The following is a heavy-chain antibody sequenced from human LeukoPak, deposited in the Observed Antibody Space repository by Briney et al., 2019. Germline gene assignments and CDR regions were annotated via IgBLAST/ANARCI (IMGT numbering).Heavy chain of an antibody. Sequence: GGSLRLSCAASGFTFSSYAMHWVRQAPGKGLEWVAVISYDGSNKYYADSVKGRFTISRDNSKNTLYLQMNSLRAEDTAVYYCARDPELPFFYYMDVWGKGTTVTVSS. V-gene: IGHV3-30-3*01. CDR2: ISYDGSNK. CDR1: GFTFSSYA. CDR3: ARDPELPFFYYMDV. D-gene: IGHD1-26*01. J-gene: IGHJ6*03.